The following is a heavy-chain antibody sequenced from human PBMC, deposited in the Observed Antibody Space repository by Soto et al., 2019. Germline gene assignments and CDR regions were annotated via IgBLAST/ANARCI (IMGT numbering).Heavy chain of an antibody. CDR2: IIPILGIA. Sequence: GASVKVSCKASGGTFSSYTISWVRQAPGQGLEWMGRIIPILGIANYAQKFQGRVTITADKSTSTAYMELSSLRSEDTAVYYCAGGTRVSMGSGYYPNWFDPWGQGTLVTVSS. CDR1: GGTFSSYT. CDR3: AGGTRVSMGSGYYPNWFDP. D-gene: IGHD3-22*01. V-gene: IGHV1-69*02. J-gene: IGHJ5*02.